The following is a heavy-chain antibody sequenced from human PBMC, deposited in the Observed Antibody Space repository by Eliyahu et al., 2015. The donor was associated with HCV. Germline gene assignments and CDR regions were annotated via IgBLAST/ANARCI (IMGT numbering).Heavy chain of an antibody. CDR1: GFTFSHCA. Sequence: QVQLVESGGGVVQPGGSLRLSCAASGFTFSHCAMHWVRQSPGKGLEGVALILHDGSNKYYSASVQGRFTISRDNSKNILYLHVNSLRGEDTAVYYCARDRDSTGFYLDYWGQGTLVTVPS. J-gene: IGHJ4*01. CDR2: ILHDGSNK. CDR3: ARDRDSTGFYLDY. D-gene: IGHD3-22*01. V-gene: IGHV3-30*04.